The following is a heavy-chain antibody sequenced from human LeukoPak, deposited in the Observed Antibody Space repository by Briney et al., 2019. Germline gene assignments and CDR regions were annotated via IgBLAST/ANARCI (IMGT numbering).Heavy chain of an antibody. V-gene: IGHV5-10-1*01. J-gene: IGHJ4*02. D-gene: IGHD5-12*01. CDR2: ITLSDSYI. CDR1: RYSSTSYS. Sequence: GESLRSSSQGSRYSSTSYSITWVRPMPVKGRGWRGRITLSDSYINYSPSFLCHVSISSDKTITTAYLLCSSPKASTTALYYCTRWDRKYSGYWIDYWGQGTLVTVSS. CDR3: TRWDRKYSGYWIDY.